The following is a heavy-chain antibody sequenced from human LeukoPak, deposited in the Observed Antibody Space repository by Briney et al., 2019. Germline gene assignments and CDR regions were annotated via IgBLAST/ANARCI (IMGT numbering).Heavy chain of an antibody. V-gene: IGHV3-64*01. CDR2: ISSNGGST. J-gene: IGHJ4*02. D-gene: IGHD5-18*01. CDR3: ARDRYSYGRQPLPYYFDY. Sequence: PGGSLRLSCAASGSTFSSSAMHWVRQAPGKGLESVSTISSNGGSTYYGNSVKGRFTISRDNSKNTLYLQMNSLRAEDTAVYYCARDRYSYGRQPLPYYFDYWGQGTLVTVSS. CDR1: GSTFSSSA.